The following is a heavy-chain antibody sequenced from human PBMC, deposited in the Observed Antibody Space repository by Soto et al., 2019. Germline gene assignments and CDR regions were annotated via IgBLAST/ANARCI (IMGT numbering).Heavy chain of an antibody. Sequence: QVQLVQSGAEVKKPGASVKVSCKASGYTFTSYAMHWVRQAPGQRLEWMGWINAGTGNTKYSQKFQGRVTITRDTSASTAYMELSSRRSEDTAVYYCARDPLAVAGTGRGYWGQGTLVTVSS. D-gene: IGHD6-19*01. CDR2: INAGTGNT. CDR1: GYTFTSYA. V-gene: IGHV1-3*01. CDR3: ARDPLAVAGTGRGY. J-gene: IGHJ4*02.